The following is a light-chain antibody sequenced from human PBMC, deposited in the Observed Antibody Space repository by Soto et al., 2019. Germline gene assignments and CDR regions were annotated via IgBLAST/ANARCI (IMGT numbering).Light chain of an antibody. Sequence: DIQMTQSPSSLSASVGDRVTITCRASQGIRNDLAWHQEKPGKAPKRLIYVASRLQSGVPSRFSGSGSGTEFTLTISSLQPEDSATYYCLQQNSYPLTFGGGTKVEIK. CDR2: VAS. V-gene: IGKV1-17*01. CDR3: LQQNSYPLT. J-gene: IGKJ4*01. CDR1: QGIRND.